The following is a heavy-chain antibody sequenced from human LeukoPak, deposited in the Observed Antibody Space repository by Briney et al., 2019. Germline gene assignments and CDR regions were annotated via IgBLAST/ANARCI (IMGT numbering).Heavy chain of an antibody. D-gene: IGHD3-10*01. CDR1: GGSISSYY. V-gene: IGHV4-59*01. J-gene: IGHJ6*02. Sequence: SETLSLTCTVSGGSISSYYWSWIRQPPGMGLEWIGYIYYSGSTNYNPSLKSRVTISVDTSKNQFSLKLSSVAAADTAVYYCARGPGEYYGSYLYYYYGIDVWGQGTTVTVSS. CDR3: ARGPGEYYGSYLYYYYGIDV. CDR2: IYYSGST.